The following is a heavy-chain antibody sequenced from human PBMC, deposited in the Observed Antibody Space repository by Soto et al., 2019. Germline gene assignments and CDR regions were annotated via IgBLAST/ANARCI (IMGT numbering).Heavy chain of an antibody. Sequence: EVQLVEYGGGLAQPGRSLRLSCVASGFSFEDYDMHWVRQVPGKGLEWVSSISSNSGAIKYADSVKGRFSLSRDNAKNSMYLEMNSLRVEDTAFYFCVKGTFSSSKVIFDYWGQGTLVTVSS. J-gene: IGHJ4*02. V-gene: IGHV3-9*01. CDR2: ISSNSGAI. D-gene: IGHD2-2*01. CDR1: GFSFEDYD. CDR3: VKGTFSSSKVIFDY.